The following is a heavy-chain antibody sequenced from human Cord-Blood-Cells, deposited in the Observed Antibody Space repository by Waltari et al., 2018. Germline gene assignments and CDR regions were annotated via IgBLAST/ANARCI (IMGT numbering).Heavy chain of an antibody. CDR1: GFTVRSNY. CDR2: IYSGGST. CDR3: ARARYSGYGDAFDI. J-gene: IGHJ3*02. V-gene: IGHV3-66*01. D-gene: IGHD5-12*01. Sequence: EVQLVESGGGLVQPGGSLRLSCAASGFTVRSNYMSWVRQAPGKGLEWVSVIYSGGSTYYADSVKGRFTISRDNSKNTLYLQMNSLRAEDTAVYYCARARYSGYGDAFDIWGQGTMVTVSS.